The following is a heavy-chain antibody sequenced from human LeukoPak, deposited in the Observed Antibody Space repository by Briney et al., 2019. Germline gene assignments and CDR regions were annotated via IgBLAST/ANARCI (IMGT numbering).Heavy chain of an antibody. D-gene: IGHD4-17*01. CDR1: GFTFDDYA. CDR2: ISWNSGSI. CDR3: ARYDYGDYEDYFYYMDV. J-gene: IGHJ6*03. Sequence: PGGSLRLSCAASGFTFDDYAMHWVRQAPGKGLEWVSGISWNSGSIGYADSVKGRFTISRDNAKNSLYLQMDGLRAEDTAVYYCARYDYGDYEDYFYYMDVWGKGTAVSVSS. V-gene: IGHV3-9*01.